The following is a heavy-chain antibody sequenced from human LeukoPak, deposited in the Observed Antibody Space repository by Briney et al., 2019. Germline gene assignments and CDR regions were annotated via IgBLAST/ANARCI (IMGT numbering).Heavy chain of an antibody. V-gene: IGHV4-61*02. Sequence: SETLSLTCTVSGGSISTSNYYWSWIRQPAGKGLEWIGRIYTSGSTNYNPSLKSRVTMSVDTSKNQFSLKLSSVTAADTAVYYCARDMYYYGSGSYYPRFDYWGQGTLVTVSS. J-gene: IGHJ4*02. CDR3: ARDMYYYGSGSYYPRFDY. CDR2: IYTSGST. D-gene: IGHD3-10*01. CDR1: GGSISTSNYY.